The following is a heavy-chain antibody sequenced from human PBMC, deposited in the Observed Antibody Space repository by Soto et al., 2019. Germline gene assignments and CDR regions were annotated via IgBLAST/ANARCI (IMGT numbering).Heavy chain of an antibody. J-gene: IGHJ6*02. Sequence: QVQLVQSGAEVKKPGSSVKVSCKASGGTFSSYAISWVRQAPGQGLEWMGGIIPIFGTANYAQKFQGRVTITAHESTSTAYMELSSLRSEDTAVYYCATYPRGRGYYYGMDVWGQGTKVTVSS. CDR3: ATYPRGRGYYYGMDV. V-gene: IGHV1-69*12. CDR1: GGTFSSYA. D-gene: IGHD1-26*01. CDR2: IIPIFGTA.